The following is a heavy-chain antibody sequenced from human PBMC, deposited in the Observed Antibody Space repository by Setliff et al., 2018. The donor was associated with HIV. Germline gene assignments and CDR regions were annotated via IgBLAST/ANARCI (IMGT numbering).Heavy chain of an antibody. CDR1: EYIFTNYD. D-gene: IGHD3-22*01. V-gene: IGHV1-8*03. J-gene: IGHJ4*02. CDR2: MNPNSGNT. CDR3: ARGRGPYYYDSSGYYHFDY. Sequence: ASVKVSCKASEYIFTNYDINWVRQATGQGLEWMGWMNPNSGNTGYAQKFQGRVTITRNTPISTAYMELSSLRSEDTAVYYCARGRGPYYYDSSGYYHFDYWGQGTLVTVSS.